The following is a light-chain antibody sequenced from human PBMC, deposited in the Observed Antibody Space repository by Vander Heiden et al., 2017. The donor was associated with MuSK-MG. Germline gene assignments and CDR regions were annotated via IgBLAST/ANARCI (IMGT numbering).Light chain of an antibody. V-gene: IGKV1-5*01. Sequence: GNRVTITCRASQTIPRWLAWYQQKPGKAPKLLIQDASSLESGVPSRFSGSGSGTEFTLIINSLQPEDFATYYCQQYEAHPRTFGQGTKVESK. CDR3: QQYEAHPRT. CDR1: QTIPRW. J-gene: IGKJ1*01. CDR2: DAS.